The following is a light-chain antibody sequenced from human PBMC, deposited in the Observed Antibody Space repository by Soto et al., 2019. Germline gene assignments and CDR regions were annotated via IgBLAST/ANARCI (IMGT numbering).Light chain of an antibody. V-gene: IGLV1-40*01. J-gene: IGLJ1*01. Sequence: QLVLTQPPSVSGAPGQRVTISCTGSSSNIGAGYYVHWYQQLPGTAPKLLIYGNSNRPSGVPDRFSGSKSGTSASLAITGLQAEDEADYYCQSYDSSLSGYVFGTGTKVTVL. CDR3: QSYDSSLSGYV. CDR1: SSNIGAGYY. CDR2: GNS.